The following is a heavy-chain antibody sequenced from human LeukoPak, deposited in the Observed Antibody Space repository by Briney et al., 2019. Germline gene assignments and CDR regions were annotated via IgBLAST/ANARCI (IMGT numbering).Heavy chain of an antibody. J-gene: IGHJ4*02. Sequence: ASVKVSCKAFGYTFTSNYMHWVRQAPGQGPEWMGVISPSGGSTTYAQKFQGRVTLTRDMSTSTDYLELSSLRSEDTAVYYCARGLEMATIPFDYWGQGTLVTVSS. CDR1: GYTFTSNY. D-gene: IGHD5-24*01. CDR3: ARGLEMATIPFDY. CDR2: ISPSGGST. V-gene: IGHV1-46*01.